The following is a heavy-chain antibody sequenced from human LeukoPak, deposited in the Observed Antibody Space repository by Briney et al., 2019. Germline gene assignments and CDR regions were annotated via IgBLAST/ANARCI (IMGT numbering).Heavy chain of an antibody. J-gene: IGHJ4*02. CDR2: IYHSGST. Sequence: SETLSLTCTVSGGSISSCYWSWIRQPPGKGLEWIGYIYHSGSTNFNPSLKSRVTISVDTSKNQFSLNVSSVTAADTAVYYCARGPSVGYVYGWSQGTLVTVSS. CDR3: ARGPSVGYVYG. D-gene: IGHD5-18*01. CDR1: GGSISSCY. V-gene: IGHV4-59*08.